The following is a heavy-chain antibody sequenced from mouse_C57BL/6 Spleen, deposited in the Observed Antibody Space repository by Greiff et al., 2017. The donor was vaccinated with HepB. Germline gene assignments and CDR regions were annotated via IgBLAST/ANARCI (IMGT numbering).Heavy chain of an antibody. V-gene: IGHV5-6*01. J-gene: IGHJ2*01. CDR1: GFTFSSYG. D-gene: IGHD2-4*01. CDR3: ARFYYDYDDYFDY. Sequence: EVQLVESGGDLVKPGGSLKLSCAASGFTFSSYGMSWVRQTPDKRLEWVATISSGGSYTYYPDSVKGRFTISRDNAKNTLYLQMSSLKSGDTAMYYCARFYYDYDDYFDYWGQGTTLTVSS. CDR2: ISSGGSYT.